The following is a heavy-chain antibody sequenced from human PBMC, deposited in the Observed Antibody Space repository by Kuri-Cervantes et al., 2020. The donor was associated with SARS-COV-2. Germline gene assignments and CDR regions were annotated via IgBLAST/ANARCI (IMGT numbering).Heavy chain of an antibody. CDR3: ARQEGARITIFGVAHPGYRGMDV. V-gene: IGHV4-34*01. D-gene: IGHD3-3*01. J-gene: IGHJ6*02. CDR2: INHSGNT. CDR1: GGSFSDYY. Sequence: SETLSLTCAVYGGSFSDYYWSWVRQPPGKGLEWSGEINHSGNTNYNPSLKSRVTISVDTSKNQFSLKLSSVSAADTAVYYCARQEGARITIFGVAHPGYRGMDVWGQGTTVTVSS.